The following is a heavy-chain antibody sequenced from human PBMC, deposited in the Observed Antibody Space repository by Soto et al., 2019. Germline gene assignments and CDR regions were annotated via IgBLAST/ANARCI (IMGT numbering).Heavy chain of an antibody. Sequence: QVQLVQSGAEVKKPGASVKVSCKASGYTFTNYVISWVRQAPGQGLEWMGWISAYNGNTNYAQKLQGRVTMTTDTSTSTAYVELRSLRSDDTAVYYCAIGWFGEFVYYFDYWGQGTLVTVSS. D-gene: IGHD3-10*01. CDR1: GYTFTNYV. J-gene: IGHJ4*02. CDR2: ISAYNGNT. CDR3: AIGWFGEFVYYFDY. V-gene: IGHV1-18*01.